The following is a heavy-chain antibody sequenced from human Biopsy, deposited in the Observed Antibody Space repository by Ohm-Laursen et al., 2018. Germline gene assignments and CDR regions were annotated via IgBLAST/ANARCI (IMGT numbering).Heavy chain of an antibody. CDR1: GDSISSYY. J-gene: IGHJ2*01. V-gene: IGHV4-59*01. Sequence: SVTLSLTCTVSGDSISSYYWSWIRQPPGKGLQWIGYVYYTGSTDYNPSLQSRVTISVDTSKNHFSLRSRSVTPADTAIYYCARDRGYYSDMTVPGYFDLWGRGTLVTVSS. CDR2: VYYTGST. CDR3: ARDRGYYSDMTVPGYFDL. D-gene: IGHD3-22*01.